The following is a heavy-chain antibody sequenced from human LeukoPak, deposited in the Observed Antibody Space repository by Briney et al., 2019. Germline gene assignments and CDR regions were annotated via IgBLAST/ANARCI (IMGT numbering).Heavy chain of an antibody. CDR1: GGSFSGYY. D-gene: IGHD3-22*01. CDR2: INHSGST. CDR3: ARGVYYDSSGYYYVD. J-gene: IGHJ4*02. V-gene: IGHV4-34*01. Sequence: SETLSLTCGVYGGSFSGYYWSWIRQPPGKGLEWIGEINHSGSTNYNPSLKSRVTISVDTSKNQFSLRLSSVTAADTAVYYCARGVYYDSSGYYYVDWGQGTLVTVSS.